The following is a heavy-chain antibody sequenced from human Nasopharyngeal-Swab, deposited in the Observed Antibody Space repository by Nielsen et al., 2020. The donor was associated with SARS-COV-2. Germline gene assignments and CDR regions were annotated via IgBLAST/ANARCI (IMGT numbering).Heavy chain of an antibody. V-gene: IGHV3-23*01. D-gene: IGHD5-12*01. Sequence: GESLMISCAASGFTFSSYSMNWVRQAPGKGLEWVSVISGSDHTTYYADSVKGRFTISRDNSKNTVNLQMNSLRVEDTAIYYCAKDRDSGDDSDDYYHYYFMDIWGQGTTVTVSS. CDR1: GFTFSSYS. J-gene: IGHJ6*01. CDR3: AKDRDSGDDSDDYYHYYFMDI. CDR2: ISGSDHTT.